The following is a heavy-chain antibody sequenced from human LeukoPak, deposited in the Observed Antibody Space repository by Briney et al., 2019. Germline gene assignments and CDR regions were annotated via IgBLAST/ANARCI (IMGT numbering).Heavy chain of an antibody. Sequence: GASVKVSCKASGYTFVGYYLHWVRQAPGQGLEWMAWIDPYTGNTHNAQKFQGRITVTRDTSVSTTYMELSWLTSDDTARYYCAREYSASEHWGQGTLVTVSS. CDR2: IDPYTGNT. J-gene: IGHJ4*02. CDR3: AREYSASEH. D-gene: IGHD5-12*01. CDR1: GYTFVGYY. V-gene: IGHV1-2*02.